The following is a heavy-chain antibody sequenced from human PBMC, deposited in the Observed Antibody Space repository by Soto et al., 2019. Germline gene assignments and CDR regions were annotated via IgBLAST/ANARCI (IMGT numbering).Heavy chain of an antibody. D-gene: IGHD6-19*01. CDR3: AREQIGWYYFDY. V-gene: IGHV3-33*01. Sequence: VAVIWYDGSNKYYADSVKGRFTISRDNSKNTLYLQMNSLRAEDTAVYYCAREQIGWYYFDYWGQGTLVTVSS. CDR2: IWYDGSNK. J-gene: IGHJ4*02.